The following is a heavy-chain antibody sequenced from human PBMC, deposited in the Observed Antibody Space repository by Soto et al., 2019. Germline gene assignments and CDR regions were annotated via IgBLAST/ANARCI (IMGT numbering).Heavy chain of an antibody. J-gene: IGHJ2*01. D-gene: IGHD2-2*02. CDR3: ARDLGYCSSTSCYNFWYFDL. V-gene: IGHV4-31*03. CDR1: GGSISSGGYY. CDR2: IYYSGST. Sequence: QVQLQESGPGLVKPSQTLSLTCTVSGGSISSGGYYWSWIRQHPGKGLEWIGYIYYSGSTYYNPSLKSRVTISVDTSKNQFSLKLSSVTAADTAVYYCARDLGYCSSTSCYNFWYFDLWGRGTLVTVSS.